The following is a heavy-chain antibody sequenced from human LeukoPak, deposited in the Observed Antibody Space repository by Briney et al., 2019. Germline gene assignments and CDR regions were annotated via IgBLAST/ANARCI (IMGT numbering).Heavy chain of an antibody. CDR3: ARGPALYYYYYYMDV. J-gene: IGHJ6*03. CDR1: GYTFTSYD. CDR2: MNPNSGNT. V-gene: IGHV1-8*01. Sequence: ASVKVSCKASGYTFTSYDINWVRQATGQGLEWMGWMNPNSGNTGYAQKFQGRVTMTRNTSISTAYMELSSLRSEDTAVYYCARGPALYYYYYYMDVWGKGTTVTVSS.